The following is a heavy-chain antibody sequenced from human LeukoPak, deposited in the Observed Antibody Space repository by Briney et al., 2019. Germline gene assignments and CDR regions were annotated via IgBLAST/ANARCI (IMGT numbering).Heavy chain of an antibody. D-gene: IGHD2-2*01. CDR2: IYYSGST. Sequence: PSETLSLTCTVSGGSISSSSYYWGWTRQPPGKGLEWIGSIYYSGSTYYNPSLKSRVTISVDTSKNQFSLKLSSVTAADTAVYYCARQEIVVVPAGVGVWFDPWGQGTLVTVSS. V-gene: IGHV4-39*01. J-gene: IGHJ5*02. CDR3: ARQEIVVVPAGVGVWFDP. CDR1: GGSISSSSYY.